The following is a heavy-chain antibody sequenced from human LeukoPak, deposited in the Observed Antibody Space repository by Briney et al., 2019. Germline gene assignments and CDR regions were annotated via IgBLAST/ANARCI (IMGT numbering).Heavy chain of an antibody. J-gene: IGHJ4*02. Sequence: PGGSLRLSCAASGFTFSGHWMSWVRQAPGKGLEWVANIYQGGSDKYYVDSVKGRFTISRDNANNLLYLQMNSLRGEDTAVYYCARDLVYGTGYQRFDYWGQGTLVTVSS. CDR2: IYQGGSDK. V-gene: IGHV3-7*01. CDR3: ARDLVYGTGYQRFDY. CDR1: GFTFSGHW. D-gene: IGHD2-2*01.